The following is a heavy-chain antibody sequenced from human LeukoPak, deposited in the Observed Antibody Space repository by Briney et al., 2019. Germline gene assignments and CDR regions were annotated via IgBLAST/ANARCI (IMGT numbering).Heavy chain of an antibody. J-gene: IGHJ4*02. CDR3: ARDPGYYYGSGSYYNGYFDY. D-gene: IGHD3-10*01. CDR1: GFTFSSYG. V-gene: IGHV3-33*01. CDR2: IWYDGSSK. Sequence: GRSPRLSCAASGFTFSSYGMHWVRQAPGKGLEWVAVIWYDGSSKYYADSVKGRFTISRDNSKNTLYLQMNSLRAEDTAVYYCARDPGYYYGSGSYYNGYFDYWGQGTLVTVSS.